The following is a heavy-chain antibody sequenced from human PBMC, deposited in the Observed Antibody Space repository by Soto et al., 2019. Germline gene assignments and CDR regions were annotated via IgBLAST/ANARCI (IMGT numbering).Heavy chain of an antibody. Sequence: QVQLVQSGAEVKKPGASVKVSCKASGYTFTSYGISWVRQAPGQGLEWMGWISAYNGNTNYAQKLQGRVTMTTDTSTSTDYMELRSPRSDDTAVYYCARDSGELLYYYYYGMDVWGQGTTVTVSS. D-gene: IGHD1-26*01. CDR3: ARDSGELLYYYYYGMDV. CDR2: ISAYNGNT. CDR1: GYTFTSYG. V-gene: IGHV1-18*01. J-gene: IGHJ6*02.